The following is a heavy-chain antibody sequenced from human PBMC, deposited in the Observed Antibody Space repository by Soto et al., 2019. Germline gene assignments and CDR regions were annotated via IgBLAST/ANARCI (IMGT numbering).Heavy chain of an antibody. Sequence: SETLSLTCTVSGGPISGYYWSWVRQPPGKGLEWIGYIHYSGSTKYNPPLKSRVTMSVDTSKNQFSLSLISLTAAATAVYYCARYTDTYYSHWRQGTPVTVSA. V-gene: IGHV4-59*01. D-gene: IGHD1-26*01. CDR3: ARYTDTYYSH. CDR1: GGPISGYY. J-gene: IGHJ4*02. CDR2: IHYSGST.